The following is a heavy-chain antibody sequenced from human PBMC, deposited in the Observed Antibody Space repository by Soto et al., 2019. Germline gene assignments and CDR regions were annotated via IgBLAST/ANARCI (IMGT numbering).Heavy chain of an antibody. CDR3: ARGRPGYSSSSDY. Sequence: SETLSLTCTVSGGSISSYYWSWIRQPPGKGLEWIGYIYYSGSTNYNPSLKSRVTISVDTSKNQLSLKLSSVTAADTAVYYCARGRPGYSSSSDYWGQGTLVTVSS. D-gene: IGHD6-6*01. CDR1: GGSISSYY. J-gene: IGHJ4*02. CDR2: IYYSGST. V-gene: IGHV4-59*01.